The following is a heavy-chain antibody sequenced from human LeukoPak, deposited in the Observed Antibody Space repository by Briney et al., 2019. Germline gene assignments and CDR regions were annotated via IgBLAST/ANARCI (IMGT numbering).Heavy chain of an antibody. V-gene: IGHV3-21*01. CDR3: ARSVMRDFSTRAFDF. CDR1: GFTFSTYI. D-gene: IGHD5-24*01. J-gene: IGHJ3*01. CDR2: ISSTSGSI. Sequence: PGGSLRLSCAASGFTFSTYILSWVRQAPGKGPEWVSSISSTSGSIFYADSVKGRFTVSRDNAKNSLDLQMNSLRAEDTAVYYCARSVMRDFSTRAFDFWGQGAMVTVSS.